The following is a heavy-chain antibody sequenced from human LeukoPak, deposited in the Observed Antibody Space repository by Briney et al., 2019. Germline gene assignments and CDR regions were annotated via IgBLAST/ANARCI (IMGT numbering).Heavy chain of an antibody. CDR3: ATRVMIPMTTRGAFDI. CDR1: GFTFDDYA. D-gene: IGHD3-16*01. J-gene: IGHJ3*02. CDR2: ISGNGVNT. Sequence: GGSLRLSCAASGFTFDDYAMNWVRLAPGKGLEWVSGISGNGVNTYYADSVKGRFTISRDNSRHTLYLQMNTLRAEDTAIYYCATRVMIPMTTRGAFDIWGQGTTVTVST. V-gene: IGHV3-23*01.